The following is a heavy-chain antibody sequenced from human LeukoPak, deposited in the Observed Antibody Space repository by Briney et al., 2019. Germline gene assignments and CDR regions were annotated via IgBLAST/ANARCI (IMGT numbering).Heavy chain of an antibody. CDR3: GRSLDY. J-gene: IGHJ4*02. CDR2: IAGSDGFT. V-gene: IGHV3-23*01. Sequence: GGSLRLSGAASGFPFSSYAMNWVPQAPGKGLEWVSVIAGSDGFTQYADSVKGRFTISRDNSKNTVYLQMNRLRVEDTALYYCGRSLDYWGQGTLVTVSS. CDR1: GFPFSSYA.